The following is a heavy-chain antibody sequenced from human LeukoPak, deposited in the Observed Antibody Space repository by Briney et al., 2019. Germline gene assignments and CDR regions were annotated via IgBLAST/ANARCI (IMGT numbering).Heavy chain of an antibody. CDR1: GFPFIEYS. V-gene: IGHV3-48*01. CDR2: IGIDSGNT. D-gene: IGHD1-1*01. Sequence: GGSLRLSCTASGFPFIEYSMNWVRQAPRKGLEWIFYIGIDSGNTKYADSVRGRFTISADKAKNSLYLQMNSLRVEDTAVYYCARDHNYAFDNWGQGTLVSVAS. CDR3: ARDHNYAFDN. J-gene: IGHJ4*02.